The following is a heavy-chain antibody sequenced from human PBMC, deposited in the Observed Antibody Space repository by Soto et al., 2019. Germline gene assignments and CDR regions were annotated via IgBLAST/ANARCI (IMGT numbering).Heavy chain of an antibody. D-gene: IGHD6-6*01. CDR3: ARDRSNSPDYFDY. CDR2: IYYSGKT. CDR1: GGSISSDDHY. Sequence: SETLSLTCTVSGGSISSDDHYWSWIRQPPGKGLEWIGYIYYSGKTAYNPSLQSRLIISIDTSTNQFSLNLNSVTVADTAVYYCARDRSNSPDYFDYWGQGTLLTVSS. J-gene: IGHJ4*02. V-gene: IGHV4-30-4*01.